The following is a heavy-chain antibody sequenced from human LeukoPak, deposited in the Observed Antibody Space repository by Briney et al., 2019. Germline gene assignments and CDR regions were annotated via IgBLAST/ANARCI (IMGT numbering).Heavy chain of an antibody. CDR2: IYYSGST. Sequence: SETLSLTCTVSGDSISSSSYYWGWIRQPPGKGLEWIGSIYYSGSTYYNPSLKSRVTISVDTSKNQFSLKLSSVTAADTAVYYCARNRVVTAYWYFDLWGRGTLVTVSS. J-gene: IGHJ2*01. CDR1: GDSISSSSYY. CDR3: ARNRVVTAYWYFDL. V-gene: IGHV4-39*01. D-gene: IGHD2-21*02.